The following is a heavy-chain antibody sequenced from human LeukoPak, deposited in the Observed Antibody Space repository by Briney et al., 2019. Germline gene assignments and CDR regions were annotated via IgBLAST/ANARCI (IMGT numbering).Heavy chain of an antibody. Sequence: ASGKVSCKASGYTFTGYYMHWVRQAPGQGLEWMGWINPNSGGTNYAQKFQGRVTMTRDTSISTAYMELSRLRSDDTAVYYCARGALRRYYYYYYMDVWGKGTTVTVSS. D-gene: IGHD1-26*01. J-gene: IGHJ6*03. CDR2: INPNSGGT. CDR3: ARGALRRYYYYYYMDV. V-gene: IGHV1-2*02. CDR1: GYTFTGYY.